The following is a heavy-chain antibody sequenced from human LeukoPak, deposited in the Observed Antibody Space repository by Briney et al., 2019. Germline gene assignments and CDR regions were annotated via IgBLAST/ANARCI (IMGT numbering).Heavy chain of an antibody. CDR2: ISSSGSTI. Sequence: GGSLRLSCAASGFTFSSYEMNWVRQAPGKGLEWVSYISSSGSTIYYADSVKGRFTISRDNAKNSLYLQMNSLRAEDTAVYFCGRDSGRKDDYWGQGTLVTVSS. J-gene: IGHJ4*02. CDR1: GFTFSSYE. CDR3: GRDSGRKDDY. V-gene: IGHV3-48*03. D-gene: IGHD1-26*01.